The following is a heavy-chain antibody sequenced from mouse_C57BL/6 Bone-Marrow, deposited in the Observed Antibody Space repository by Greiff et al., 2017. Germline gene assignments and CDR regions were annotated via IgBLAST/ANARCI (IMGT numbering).Heavy chain of an antibody. Sequence: QVHVKQPGAELVKPGASVKLSCKASGYTFTSYWMHWVKQRPGQGLEWIGMIHPNSGSTNYNEKFKSKATLTVDKSSSTAYMQLSSLTSEDSAVYYCARSGYDYAFDYWGQGTTLTVSS. CDR2: IHPNSGST. D-gene: IGHD2-4*01. CDR1: GYTFTSYW. J-gene: IGHJ2*01. CDR3: ARSGYDYAFDY. V-gene: IGHV1-64*01.